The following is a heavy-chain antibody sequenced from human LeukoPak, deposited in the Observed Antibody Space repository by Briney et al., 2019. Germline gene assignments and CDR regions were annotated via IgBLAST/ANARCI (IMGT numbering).Heavy chain of an antibody. V-gene: IGHV3-7*01. CDR2: IKQDGSEK. Sequence: GGSLRLSCEGSGFTFSNYWMGWVRQAPGRGLEWVANIKQDGSEKNYVDSVKGRFTISRDNAKNSLFLQMNSLRAEDTAVYYCARGDYLAYWGQGTLVTVSP. D-gene: IGHD4-17*01. J-gene: IGHJ4*02. CDR3: ARGDYLAY. CDR1: GFTFSNYW.